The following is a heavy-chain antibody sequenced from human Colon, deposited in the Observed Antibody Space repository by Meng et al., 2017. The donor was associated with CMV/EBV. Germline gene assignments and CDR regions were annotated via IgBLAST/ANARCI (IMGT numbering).Heavy chain of an antibody. V-gene: IGHV4-59*01. J-gene: IGHJ4*02. D-gene: IGHD1-7*01. CDR1: GDSMKDYY. CDR2: VYDSGNTNDDSETT. Sequence: SETLSLTCTVSGDSMKDYYWSWIRQSPGKGLEWIGFVYDSGNTNDDSETTNYNPSLKRRVTISLGTSKNQFSLKLSSVTAADTAVYYCARFSETGTTTGLFDHWGQGTLVTVSS. CDR3: ARFSETGTTTGLFDH.